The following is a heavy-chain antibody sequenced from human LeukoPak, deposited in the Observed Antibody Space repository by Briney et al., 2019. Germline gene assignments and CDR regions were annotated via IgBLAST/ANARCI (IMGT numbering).Heavy chain of an antibody. V-gene: IGHV3-48*03. CDR3: ASTDGYMLY. Sequence: GGSLRLSCAASGFTFSSYAMGWVRQAPGKGLEWVSYISSSGSTIYYADSVKGRFTISRDNAKNSLYLQMNSLRAEDTAVYYCASTDGYMLYWGQGTLVTVSS. D-gene: IGHD5-24*01. CDR1: GFTFSSYA. CDR2: ISSSGSTI. J-gene: IGHJ4*02.